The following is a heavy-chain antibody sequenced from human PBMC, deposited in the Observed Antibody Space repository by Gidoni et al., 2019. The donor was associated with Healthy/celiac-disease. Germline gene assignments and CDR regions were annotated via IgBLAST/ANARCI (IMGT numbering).Heavy chain of an antibody. Sequence: QVQLVESGGGVVQPGRSLRLSCAASGFTFSSYGMHWVRQAPGKGLEWVAVIWYDGSNKYYADSVKGRFTISRDNSKNTLYLQMNSLRAEDTAVYYCARPDYGDSLFDYWGQGTLVTVSS. CDR1: GFTFSSYG. D-gene: IGHD4-17*01. CDR2: IWYDGSNK. V-gene: IGHV3-33*01. J-gene: IGHJ4*02. CDR3: ARPDYGDSLFDY.